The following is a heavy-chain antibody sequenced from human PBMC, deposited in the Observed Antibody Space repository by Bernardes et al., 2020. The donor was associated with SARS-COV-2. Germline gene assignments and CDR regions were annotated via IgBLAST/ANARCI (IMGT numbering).Heavy chain of an antibody. CDR3: ARSYGDYGHWFDP. Sequence: GESLKISCKGSGYSFTSYWIGWVRQMPGKGLAWMGIIYPGDSDARYSPSFQGQVTISADKSISTAYLQWSSLKASDTAMYYCARSYGDYGHWFDPWGQGTLVTVSS. CDR1: GYSFTSYW. CDR2: IYPGDSDA. V-gene: IGHV5-51*01. J-gene: IGHJ5*02. D-gene: IGHD4-17*01.